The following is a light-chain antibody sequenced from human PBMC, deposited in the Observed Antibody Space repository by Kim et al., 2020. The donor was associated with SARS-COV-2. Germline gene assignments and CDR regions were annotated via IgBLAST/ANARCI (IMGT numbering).Light chain of an antibody. V-gene: IGKV3-15*01. CDR2: RAS. CDR3: QQYNDWPPTYS. Sequence: SPGDRATLFCRASESIGSNFAWYQQRPGQAPRLLIYRASIRATGVPARFSGSGSGTEFTLTISSLQSEDFGVYYCQQYNDWPPTYSFGQGTKLEI. CDR1: ESIGSN. J-gene: IGKJ2*01.